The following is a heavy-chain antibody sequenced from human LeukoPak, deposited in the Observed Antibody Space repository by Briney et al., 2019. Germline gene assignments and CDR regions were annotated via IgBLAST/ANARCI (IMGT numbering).Heavy chain of an antibody. V-gene: IGHV1-18*01. CDR2: ISPYNGNT. CDR3: ARDFDDSSQGYYFDY. D-gene: IGHD3-22*01. Sequence: VKVSCKASGYTFTSYGISWVRQAPGQGLEWMGWISPYNGNTNYAQKLQGRVTMTTDTSTSTAYMELRSLRSDDTAVYYCARDFDDSSQGYYFDYWGQGTLVTVSS. J-gene: IGHJ4*02. CDR1: GYTFTSYG.